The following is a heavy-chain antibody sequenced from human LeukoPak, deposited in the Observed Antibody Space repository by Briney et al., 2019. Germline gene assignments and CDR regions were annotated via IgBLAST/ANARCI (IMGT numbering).Heavy chain of an antibody. J-gene: IGHJ4*02. CDR2: INHSGST. CDR1: GRSFSGYY. CDR3: ARGSGQQPLDFDY. D-gene: IGHD6-13*01. Sequence: SETLSLTCAVYGRSFSGYYWSWIRQPPGKGLEWIGEINHSGSTDYNPSLKSRVTISVDTSKNQFSLKLSSVTAADTAVYYCARGSGQQPLDFDYWGQGTLVTVSS. V-gene: IGHV4-34*01.